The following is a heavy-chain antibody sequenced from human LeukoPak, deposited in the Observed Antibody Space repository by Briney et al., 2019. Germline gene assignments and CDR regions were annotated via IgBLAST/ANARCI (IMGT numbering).Heavy chain of an antibody. CDR1: GFTFSSYA. Sequence: GGSLRLSCAASGFTFSSYAMHWVRQAPGKGLEWVAFISYDGDIQFYPDSVEGRFTISRDNSKSTLYLQVNSLRADDTAVYYCARESSDCSGGSCYDHFDYWGQGTLVAVSS. J-gene: IGHJ4*02. CDR2: ISYDGDIQ. CDR3: ARESSDCSGGSCYDHFDY. V-gene: IGHV3-30*04. D-gene: IGHD2-15*01.